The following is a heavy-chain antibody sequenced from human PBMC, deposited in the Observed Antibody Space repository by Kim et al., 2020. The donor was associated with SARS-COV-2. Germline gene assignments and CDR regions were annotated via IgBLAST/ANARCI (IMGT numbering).Heavy chain of an antibody. CDR3: ARVPPGDYGSGSYYFTYYYYGMDV. V-gene: IGHV4-59*08. Sequence: SETLSLTCTVSGGSISSYYWSWIRQPPGKGLEWIGYIYYSGSTNYNPSLKSRVTISVDTSKNQFSLKLSSVTAADTAVYYCARVPPGDYGSGSYYFTYYYYGMDVWGQGTTVTVSS. J-gene: IGHJ6*02. CDR2: IYYSGST. D-gene: IGHD3-10*01. CDR1: GGSISSYY.